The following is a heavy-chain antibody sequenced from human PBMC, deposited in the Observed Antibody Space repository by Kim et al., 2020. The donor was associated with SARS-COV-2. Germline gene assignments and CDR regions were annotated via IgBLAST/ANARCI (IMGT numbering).Heavy chain of an antibody. CDR3: GKGSAHSMVVVVIMF. D-gene: IGHD3-22*01. V-gene: IGHV3-23*01. J-gene: IGHJ2*01. CDR1: GFTFSSYA. CDR2: ISGSGGST. Sequence: GGSLRLSCAASGFTFSSYAMNWVRQAPGKGLEWVAAISGSGGSTYYADTVNGRFTISSDNSKNTLYLQMNSLRADDTAIYYCGKGSAHSMVVVVIMFWG.